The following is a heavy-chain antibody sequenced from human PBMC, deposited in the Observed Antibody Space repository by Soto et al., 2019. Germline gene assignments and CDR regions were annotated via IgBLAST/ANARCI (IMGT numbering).Heavy chain of an antibody. V-gene: IGHV1-18*01. CDR2: ISAYNGNT. CDR3: ATLLGGMGEGAMADYYYYGMDV. CDR1: GYTFTSYG. J-gene: IGHJ6*02. Sequence: ASVKVSCKASGYTFTSYGISWVRQAPGQGLEWMGWISAYNGNTNYAQKLQGRVTMTTDTSTSTAYMELRSLRSDDTAVYYCATLLGGMGEGAMADYYYYGMDVWGQGTTVTVSS. D-gene: IGHD1-26*01.